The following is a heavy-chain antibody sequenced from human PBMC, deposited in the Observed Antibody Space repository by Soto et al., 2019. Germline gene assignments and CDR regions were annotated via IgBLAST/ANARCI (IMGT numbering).Heavy chain of an antibody. Sequence: EVQLLESGGGLVQPGGSLRLSCAASGFTFSSYAMSWVRQAPGKGLEWVSAISGSVGSTYDADSVKGRFTTSRDNSNNTLYLQMNSLRAEDTAVYYCAKDHYCTNGECYFDYWGQGTLVTVSS. CDR3: AKDHYCTNGECYFDY. CDR2: ISGSVGST. J-gene: IGHJ4*02. CDR1: GFTFSSYA. D-gene: IGHD2-8*01. V-gene: IGHV3-23*01.